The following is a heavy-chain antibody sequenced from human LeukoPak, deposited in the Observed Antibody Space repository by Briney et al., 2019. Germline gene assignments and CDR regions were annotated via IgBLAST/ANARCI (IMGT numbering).Heavy chain of an antibody. CDR3: TQDYMGSYLA. CDR2: ISENGGTT. CDR1: GFTFDKYP. D-gene: IGHD1-26*01. V-gene: IGHV3-43*02. J-gene: IGHJ5*02. Sequence: GGSLRLSCAASGFTFDKYPMHWVRQPPGKGLEWVALISENGGTTFYAGSVRGRFTISRDNSKNSVYLQMNSLISEDTALYYCTQDYMGSYLAWGQGTLVTVSS.